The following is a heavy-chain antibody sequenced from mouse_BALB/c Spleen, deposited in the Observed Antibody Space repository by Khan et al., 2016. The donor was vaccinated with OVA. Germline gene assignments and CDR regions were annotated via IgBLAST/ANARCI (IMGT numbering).Heavy chain of an antibody. CDR1: GYTFTSYY. CDR2: INPNNGYN. V-gene: IGHV1S81*02. J-gene: IGHJ3*01. CDR3: TRSGWAACDY. D-gene: IGHD1-1*02. Sequence: VQLQQSGAELVRPGASVKLSCKASGYTFTSYYMYWVKQRPGQGLEWIGGINPNNGYNDFNAKFKNKATLTVDKSSSTAYMQLNSLTSEDYAVYYCTRSGWAACDYWGQGTLVTISA.